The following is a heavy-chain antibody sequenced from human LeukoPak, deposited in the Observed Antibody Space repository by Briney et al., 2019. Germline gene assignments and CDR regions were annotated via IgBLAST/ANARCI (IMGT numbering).Heavy chain of an antibody. V-gene: IGHV3-23*01. J-gene: IGHJ4*02. D-gene: IGHD2-2*01. CDR2: ISGSGGST. CDR1: GFTFSSYA. Sequence: GGSLRLSCAASGFTFSSYAMSWVRQAPGKGLEWVSAISGSGGSTYYADSVKGRFTISRDNSKNTLYLQMNSLRAEDTAVYYCARGGKVVPAAIDYWGQGTLVTVSS. CDR3: ARGGKVVPAAIDY.